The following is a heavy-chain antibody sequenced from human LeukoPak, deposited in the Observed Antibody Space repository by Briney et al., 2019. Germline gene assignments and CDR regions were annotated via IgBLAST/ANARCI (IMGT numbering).Heavy chain of an antibody. CDR3: ARADCSSTSCQFDY. CDR2: FYYSGFT. Sequence: SETLSLTCSVSDDSISRSSYYWGWIRQPPGKGLEWIGTFYYSGFTYYNPSLKNRVTISVDTSKNQFSLKLSSVTAADTAVYYCARADCSSTSCQFDYWGQGTLVTVSS. D-gene: IGHD2-2*01. J-gene: IGHJ4*02. CDR1: DDSISRSSYY. V-gene: IGHV4-39*07.